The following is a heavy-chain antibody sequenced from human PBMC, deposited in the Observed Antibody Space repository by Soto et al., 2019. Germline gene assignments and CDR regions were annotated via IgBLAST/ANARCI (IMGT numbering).Heavy chain of an antibody. Sequence: QVQLVESGGGGVQPGRSRRLSFPASGSTFISFLIPWVRRAQGKGLEGVAVISYDGSNKNYADSVKGRFTISRDNSNNTLYLQMNSLRDEDTAVYYCVRATPGSWGQGTLITVSS. D-gene: IGHD6-25*01. J-gene: IGHJ5*02. CDR1: GSTFISFL. CDR2: ISYDGSNK. CDR3: VRATPGS. V-gene: IGHV3-30*03.